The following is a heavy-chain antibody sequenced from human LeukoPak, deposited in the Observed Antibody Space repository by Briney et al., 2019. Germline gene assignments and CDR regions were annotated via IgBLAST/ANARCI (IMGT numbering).Heavy chain of an antibody. Sequence: ASVKVSCKASGGTFSSYAISWVRQAPGQGLEWMGGIIPIFGTANYAQKFQGRVTITADKSTSTAYMGLSSLRSEDTAVYYCARDLPSSGWYTYWGQGTLVTVSS. CDR1: GGTFSSYA. CDR2: IIPIFGTA. D-gene: IGHD6-19*01. CDR3: ARDLPSSGWYTY. V-gene: IGHV1-69*06. J-gene: IGHJ4*02.